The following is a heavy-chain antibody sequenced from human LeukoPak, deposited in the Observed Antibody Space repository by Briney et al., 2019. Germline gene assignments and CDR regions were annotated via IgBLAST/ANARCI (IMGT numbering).Heavy chain of an antibody. Sequence: PGGSLRLSCEASGFTFSNYAMSWVRQAPGKGLEWVSGICGHGISIYYADSVMGRFTISRDNSKSTLYLVMNSLRAEDTAVYYGAKEDGNHGWGSFYYFDYWGQGTLVTVSS. J-gene: IGHJ4*02. V-gene: IGHV3-23*01. CDR1: GFTFSNYA. D-gene: IGHD3-10*01. CDR3: AKEDGNHGWGSFYYFDY. CDR2: ICGHGISI.